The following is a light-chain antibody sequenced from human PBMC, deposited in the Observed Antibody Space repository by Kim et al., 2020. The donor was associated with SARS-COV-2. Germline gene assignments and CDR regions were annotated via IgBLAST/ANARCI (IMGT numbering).Light chain of an antibody. Sequence: SYELTQPPSVSVSPGQTASITCSGYKLGDKYVSWYQQKPGQSPVAVIYQDNQRPSGIPERFSGSNSGNTATLTISGTQTMDEADYYCQAWDSSTHNYVFGAGTQLTVL. CDR2: QDN. V-gene: IGLV3-1*01. CDR3: QAWDSSTHNYV. J-gene: IGLJ1*01. CDR1: KLGDKY.